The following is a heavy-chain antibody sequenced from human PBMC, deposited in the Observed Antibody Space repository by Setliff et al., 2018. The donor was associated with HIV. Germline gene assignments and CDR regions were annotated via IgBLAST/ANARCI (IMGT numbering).Heavy chain of an antibody. CDR1: GFTFSAYA. V-gene: IGHV3-30*01. CDR2: ISYDGANE. CDR3: ARDANFDY. J-gene: IGHJ4*02. Sequence: LRLSCEASGFTFSAYAMYWVRQAPGLGLEWVALISYDGANEYYADSVQGRFTISRDSSKNTLYLQMNSLTTEDTAMYYCARDANFDYWGQGTLVTVSS.